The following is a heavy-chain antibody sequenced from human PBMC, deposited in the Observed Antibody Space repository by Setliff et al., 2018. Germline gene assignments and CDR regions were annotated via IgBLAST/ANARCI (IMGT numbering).Heavy chain of an antibody. Sequence: ASVKVSCKASGGTFMSYAINWVRQAPGQGLEWVGRIIPHFDAADYTQNLQGRVTITADKSASTAYMELRSLRSEDTAVYYCARAFHYYDPIGSYHMDVWGKGTTVTVSS. J-gene: IGHJ6*03. D-gene: IGHD3-22*01. V-gene: IGHV1-69*06. CDR2: IIPHFDAA. CDR1: GGTFMSYA. CDR3: ARAFHYYDPIGSYHMDV.